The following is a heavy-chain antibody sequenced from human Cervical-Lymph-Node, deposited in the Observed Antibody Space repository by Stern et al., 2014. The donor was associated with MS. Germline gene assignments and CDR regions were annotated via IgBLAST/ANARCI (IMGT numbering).Heavy chain of an antibody. J-gene: IGHJ4*02. CDR1: GGSFSGYY. V-gene: IGHV4-34*01. CDR3: ARDPEYSSSSDY. D-gene: IGHD6-6*01. CDR2: INHSGST. Sequence: QLQLQQWGAGLLKPSETLSLTCAVYGGSFSGYYWSWIRQPPGKGLEWIGEINHSGSTNYNPSLKSRVTISVDTSKNQFSLKLSSVTAADTAVYYCARDPEYSSSSDYWGQGTLVTVSS.